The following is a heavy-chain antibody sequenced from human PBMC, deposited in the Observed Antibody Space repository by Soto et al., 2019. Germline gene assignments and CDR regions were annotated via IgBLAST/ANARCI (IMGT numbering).Heavy chain of an antibody. D-gene: IGHD3-10*01. J-gene: IGHJ3*02. CDR1: CGSISSGGYS. CDR3: AKNYGNAFDI. V-gene: IGHV4-61*08. CDR2: IYYSGST. Sequence: TSETLSLTCAVYCGSISSGGYSWSWIRQPPGKGLEWIGYIYYSGSTNCNPTLKSRVTISVDTSKNQFSLKLSSVTAADTAVYYCAKNYGNAFDIWGQGTMVTVSS.